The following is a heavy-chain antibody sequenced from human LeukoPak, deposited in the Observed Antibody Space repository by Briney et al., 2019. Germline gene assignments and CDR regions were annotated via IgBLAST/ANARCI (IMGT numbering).Heavy chain of an antibody. D-gene: IGHD3-10*01. CDR2: IKSKTDGGTT. CDR3: ATGWGGFDY. V-gene: IGHV3-15*01. Sequence: GGSLRLSCAASGFTFSRYSMNWVRQAPGKGLEWVGLIKSKTDGGTTDYAAPVKGRFTISRDDSKNMLYLQMNSLKTEDTAVYLCATGWGGFDYWGQGTLVTVSS. J-gene: IGHJ4*02. CDR1: GFTFSRYS.